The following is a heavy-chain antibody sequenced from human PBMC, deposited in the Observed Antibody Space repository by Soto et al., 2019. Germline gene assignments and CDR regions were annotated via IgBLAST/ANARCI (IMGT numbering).Heavy chain of an antibody. CDR2: INGSGGST. CDR3: VKVGHSGYVGRFEVMSYFDN. D-gene: IGHD5-12*01. CDR1: ESTFRTSA. V-gene: IGHV3-64D*06. Sequence: GGSLRPSGSTSESTFRTSASHWVGQSPGKGREYVSGINGSGGSTYYAASVKGRFTISRDNSKNTVYLQRTSLRPEDTAIYYCVKVGHSGYVGRFEVMSYFDNWGQGIVVTVSS. J-gene: IGHJ4*02.